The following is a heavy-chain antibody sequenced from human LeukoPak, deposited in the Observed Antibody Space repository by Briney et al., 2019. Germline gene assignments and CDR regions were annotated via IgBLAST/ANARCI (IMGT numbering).Heavy chain of an antibody. CDR1: GFTFSSYW. Sequence: GGSLRLSCAASGFTFSSYWMNWVHQAPGKGLEWVANIKQDGSEKYYVDSVKDRFTISRDNAKNSLYLQMNSLRAEDTAVYYCAREGSYYDSSGYYSSFDYWGQGTLVTVSS. D-gene: IGHD3-22*01. J-gene: IGHJ4*02. V-gene: IGHV3-7*03. CDR2: IKQDGSEK. CDR3: AREGSYYDSSGYYSSFDY.